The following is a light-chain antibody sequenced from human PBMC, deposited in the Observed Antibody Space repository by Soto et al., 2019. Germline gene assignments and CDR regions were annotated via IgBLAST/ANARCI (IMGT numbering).Light chain of an antibody. CDR1: SGSIASNY. Sequence: NFMLTQPHSVSESPGKTVIISCTRSSGSIASNYVQWYQQRPGSSPTTVIYEDNQRPSGVPDRFSGSIDSSSNSASLTISGRETGEGADYYCHFYDAPNRVFGGGPKLTVL. CDR2: EDN. J-gene: IGLJ3*02. CDR3: HFYDAPNRV. V-gene: IGLV6-57*01.